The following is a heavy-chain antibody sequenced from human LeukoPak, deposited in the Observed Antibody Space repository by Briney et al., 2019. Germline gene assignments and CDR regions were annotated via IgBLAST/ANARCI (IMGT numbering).Heavy chain of an antibody. CDR3: AKTAASSIAS. D-gene: IGHD2-15*01. V-gene: IGHV6-1*01. CDR1: GDSVSSNSAA. Sequence: SPTLSLTFAISGDSVSSNSAAWNWVRQSPSRGLEWLGRTYYRSKWYNHYAVSVKSRIIINPDTSENQFSLQLNSLTPEDTAVYYCAKTAASSIASWGQGTLVTVSS. CDR2: TYYRSKWYN. J-gene: IGHJ5*01.